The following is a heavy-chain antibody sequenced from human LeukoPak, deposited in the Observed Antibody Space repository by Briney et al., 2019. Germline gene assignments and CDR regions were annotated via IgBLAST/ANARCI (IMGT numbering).Heavy chain of an antibody. J-gene: IGHJ4*02. CDR3: VKDPTPPREWLSSSYYFDY. Sequence: GGSLRLSCSASGFTFSSYAMHWVRQAPGKGLEYVSAISNNGGSTYYADSVKGRFTISRDNSKNTLYLQMSSLRAEDTAVYYCVKDPTPPREWLSSSYYFDYWGQGTLVTVSS. V-gene: IGHV3-64D*06. CDR2: ISNNGGST. CDR1: GFTFSSYA. D-gene: IGHD3-3*01.